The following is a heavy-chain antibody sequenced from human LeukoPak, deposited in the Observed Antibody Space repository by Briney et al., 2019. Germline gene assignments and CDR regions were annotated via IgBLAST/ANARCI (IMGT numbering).Heavy chain of an antibody. CDR1: GGTLSSYS. CDR2: IIPVSSVT. Sequence: ASVKVSCKASGGTLSSYSINWVRQAPGQGLEWMGGIIPVSSVTEYAQKFQGRVTITTDESTSTTYMELRSLRSDDTAVYYCARDGYYDILTGYRTSDGMDVWGQGTTVTVSS. D-gene: IGHD3-9*01. CDR3: ARDGYYDILTGYRTSDGMDV. J-gene: IGHJ6*02. V-gene: IGHV1-69*05.